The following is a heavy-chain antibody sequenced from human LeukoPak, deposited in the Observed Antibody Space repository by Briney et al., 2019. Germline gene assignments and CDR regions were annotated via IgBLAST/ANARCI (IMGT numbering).Heavy chain of an antibody. CDR3: ARDAVPAAENWFDP. CDR2: ISSSSSYI. J-gene: IGHJ5*02. CDR1: GFTFSSYS. D-gene: IGHD2-2*01. V-gene: IGHV3-21*01. Sequence: GGSLRLSCAVSGFTFSSYSMNWVRQAPGKGLEWVSSISSSSSYIYYADSVKGRFTISRDNAKNSLYLQMNSLRAEDTAVYYCARDAVPAAENWFDPWGQGTLVTVSS.